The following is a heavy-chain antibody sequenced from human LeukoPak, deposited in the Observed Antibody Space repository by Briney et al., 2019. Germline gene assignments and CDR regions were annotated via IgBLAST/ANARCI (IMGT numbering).Heavy chain of an antibody. CDR1: GFTFSSYA. CDR3: AKDQYDYVWGSYRGSFDY. D-gene: IGHD3-16*02. CDR2: ISGSGGST. J-gene: IGHJ4*02. Sequence: PGGSLRLSCAASGFTFSSYAMSWVRQAPGKGLEWVSAISGSGGSTYYADSVKGRFTISRDNSKNTLYLQMNSLRAEDTAVYYCAKDQYDYVWGSYRGSFDYWGQGTLVTVSS. V-gene: IGHV3-23*01.